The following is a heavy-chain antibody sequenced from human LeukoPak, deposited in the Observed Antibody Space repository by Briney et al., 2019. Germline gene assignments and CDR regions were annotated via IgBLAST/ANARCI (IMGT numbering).Heavy chain of an antibody. CDR2: IRYDGSNT. CDR3: GRVGAYYGSGSYSDY. D-gene: IGHD3-10*01. J-gene: IGHJ4*02. Sequence: QAGGSLRLSCAASGFTFTTYGMHWVRQAPGKGLEWVAFIRYDGSNTFYADSVKGRFTMSRDNSKKSLYLQMNSLRAEDTAVYYCGRVGAYYGSGSYSDYWGQGTLVTVSS. CDR1: GFTFTTYG. V-gene: IGHV3-30*02.